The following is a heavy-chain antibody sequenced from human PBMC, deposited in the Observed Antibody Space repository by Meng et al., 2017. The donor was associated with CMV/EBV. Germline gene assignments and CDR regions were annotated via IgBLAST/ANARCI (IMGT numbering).Heavy chain of an antibody. Sequence: SETLSLTCTVSGGSVSSGSYYWSWIRQPPGKGLEWIGYIYYSGSTNYNPSLKSRVTISVDTSKNQFSLKLSSVTAADTAVYYCAYYDILTGLRNWGQGTLVTVSS. CDR3: AYYDILTGLRN. CDR2: IYYSGST. D-gene: IGHD3-9*01. V-gene: IGHV4-61*01. CDR1: GGSVSSGSYY. J-gene: IGHJ4*02.